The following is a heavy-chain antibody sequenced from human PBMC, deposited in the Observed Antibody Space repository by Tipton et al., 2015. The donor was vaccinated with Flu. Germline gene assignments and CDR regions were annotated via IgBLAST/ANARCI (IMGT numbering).Heavy chain of an antibody. CDR1: GGSVRSGSYS. D-gene: IGHD5-18*01. J-gene: IGHJ4*02. V-gene: IGHV4-61*03. CDR2: VYYSGTA. CDR3: ARTVRYSYGFGY. Sequence: TLSLTCTVSGGSVRSGSYSWSWIRQPPGKGLEWIGYVYYSGTAKYNPSLTGRVTISVDTSENNFSLKLTAVTAADTAVYYCARTVRYSYGFGYWGQGTLVTVSS.